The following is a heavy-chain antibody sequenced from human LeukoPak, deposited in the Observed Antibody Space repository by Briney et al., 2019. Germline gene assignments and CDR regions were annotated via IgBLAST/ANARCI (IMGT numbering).Heavy chain of an antibody. J-gene: IGHJ6*02. Sequence: SETLSLTCAVYGGSFSGYYWSWIRQPPGKGLEWIGYIYYSGSTNYNPSLKSRVTISVDTSKNQFSLKLSSVTAADTAVYHCASIPPYYGMDVWGQGTTVTVSS. CDR3: ASIPPYYGMDV. D-gene: IGHD2-21*01. V-gene: IGHV4-59*01. CDR2: IYYSGST. CDR1: GGSFSGYY.